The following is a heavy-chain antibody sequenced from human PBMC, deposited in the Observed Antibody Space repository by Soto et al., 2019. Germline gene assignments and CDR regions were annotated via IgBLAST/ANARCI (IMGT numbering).Heavy chain of an antibody. D-gene: IGHD2-2*01. CDR1: GGSISSGGYF. J-gene: IGHJ5*02. CDR3: ARYLNTAGWFDP. V-gene: IGHV4-31*03. CDR2: INYSGST. Sequence: SETLSLTCSVSGGSISSGGYFWSWIRQHPGKGLEWIGYINYSGSTYYNASLKSRVTISVDTSKNQFSLKLSSVTAADTAVYYCARYLNTAGWFDPCGQGTLVTVSS.